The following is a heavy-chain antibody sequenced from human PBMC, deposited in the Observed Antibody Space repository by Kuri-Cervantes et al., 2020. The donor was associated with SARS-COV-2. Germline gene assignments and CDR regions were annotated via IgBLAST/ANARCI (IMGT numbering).Heavy chain of an antibody. Sequence: GESLKISCAASGFTFSSYGMHWVRQAPGKGLEWVAVISYDGSNKYYADSVKGRFTISRDNSKNTLYLHMNSLRAEDTAVYYCASDPLYCSRTSCYSGEYGMDDWGQGTTVTVSS. CDR3: ASDPLYCSRTSCYSGEYGMDD. J-gene: IGHJ6*02. CDR1: GFTFSSYG. V-gene: IGHV3-30*03. D-gene: IGHD2-2*01. CDR2: ISYDGSNK.